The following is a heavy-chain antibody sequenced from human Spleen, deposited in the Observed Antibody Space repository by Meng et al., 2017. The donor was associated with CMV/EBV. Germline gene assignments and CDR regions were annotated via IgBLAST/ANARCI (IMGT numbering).Heavy chain of an antibody. J-gene: IGHJ4*02. CDR2: ISPTGSYI. V-gene: IGHV3-21*01. CDR1: GFTFTRYS. CDR3: TRGAVTAFDY. Sequence: GGSLRLSCAASGFTFTRYSMTWVRQAPGKGLEWVSSISPTGSYIYYADSVKGRFTISRDNAKNSLYLQMNSLRAGDTAVYYCTRGAVTAFDYWGQGALVTVSS. D-gene: IGHD2-21*02.